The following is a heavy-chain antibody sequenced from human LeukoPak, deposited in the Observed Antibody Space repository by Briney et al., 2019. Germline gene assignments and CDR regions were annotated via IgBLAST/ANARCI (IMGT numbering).Heavy chain of an antibody. D-gene: IGHD2-8*01. CDR1: GGSISSYY. Sequence: SETLSLTCTVSGGSISSYYWSWIRRPPGKGLEWIGYIYYSGSTNYNPSLKSRVTISVDTSKNQFSLKLSSVTAADTAVYYCARARILYHAFDIWGQGTMVTVSS. V-gene: IGHV4-59*01. CDR3: ARARILYHAFDI. J-gene: IGHJ3*02. CDR2: IYYSGST.